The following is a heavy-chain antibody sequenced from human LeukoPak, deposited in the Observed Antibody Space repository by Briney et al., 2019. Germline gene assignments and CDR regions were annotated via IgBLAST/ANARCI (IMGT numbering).Heavy chain of an antibody. CDR2: IKQDGSEK. J-gene: IGHJ3*02. V-gene: IGHV3-7*01. CDR3: ASAYPPRAYYDFWSGYYTDAFDI. CDR1: GFTFSSDW. D-gene: IGHD3-3*01. Sequence: GGALRLSCAASGFTFSSDWMSWVRQAPGKGLTWVANIKQDGSEKYYVDSVKGRFTISRDNAKNSLYLQMNSLRAEDTAVYYCASAYPPRAYYDFWSGYYTDAFDIWGQGTMVTVSS.